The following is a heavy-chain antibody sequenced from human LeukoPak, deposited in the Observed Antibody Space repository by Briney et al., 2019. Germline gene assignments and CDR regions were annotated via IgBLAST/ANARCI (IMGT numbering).Heavy chain of an antibody. J-gene: IGHJ4*02. CDR2: IKQDGSEK. Sequence: GGSLRLSCAASGFTFSSYWMSWVRQAPGKGLEWVANIKQDGSEKYYVDSVKGRFTISRDNAKNSLYLQMNNLRVEDTAMYYCAGGTGFIIKDWGQGTLVTVSS. V-gene: IGHV3-7*03. D-gene: IGHD3-9*01. CDR3: AGGTGFIIKD. CDR1: GFTFSSYW.